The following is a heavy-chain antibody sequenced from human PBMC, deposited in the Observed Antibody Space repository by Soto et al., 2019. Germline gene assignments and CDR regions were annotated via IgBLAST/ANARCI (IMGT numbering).Heavy chain of an antibody. CDR3: DSDTIPWYFDL. CDR1: GASISSADYY. V-gene: IGHV4-30-4*01. J-gene: IGHJ2*01. D-gene: IGHD2-2*02. CDR2: IYYSGTT. Sequence: SETLSLTCTVSGASISSADYYRSWIRQPPGKGLEWIGYIYYSGTTYNNPSLKSRVTISGDTSKNQFSLKLSSVTAADTAVYYCDSDTIPWYFDLCGRRSLVPVSA.